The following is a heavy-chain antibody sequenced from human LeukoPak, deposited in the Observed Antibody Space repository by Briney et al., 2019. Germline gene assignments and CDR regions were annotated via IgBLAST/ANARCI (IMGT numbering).Heavy chain of an antibody. D-gene: IGHD5-12*01. CDR1: GHIFTAYY. J-gene: IGHJ4*02. CDR2: INTNGGT. Sequence: ASVKVSCKASGHIFTAYYMHWVRQAPGQGLEWMGWINTNGGTNYAQKFRGRVTMSRDTSTVTAYMELHGLTKDDTGVYYCAARGRNSGYGYWGQGTLVTVPS. CDR3: AARGRNSGYGY. V-gene: IGHV1-2*02.